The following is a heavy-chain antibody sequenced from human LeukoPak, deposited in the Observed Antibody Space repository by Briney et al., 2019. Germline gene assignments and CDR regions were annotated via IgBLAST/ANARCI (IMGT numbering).Heavy chain of an antibody. V-gene: IGHV5-51*01. D-gene: IGHD2-2*02. CDR3: ARSPYRSSTNCYRWGDFDY. Sequence: HGESLKISCKGSGYTFASYWIGWVRQMPGKGLEWMGIIYPGDSDTKYSPSFQGQVTISADKSISTAYLQWNSLKASDTAMYYCARSPYRSSTNCYRWGDFDYWGQGTLVTVSS. J-gene: IGHJ4*02. CDR2: IYPGDSDT. CDR1: GYTFASYW.